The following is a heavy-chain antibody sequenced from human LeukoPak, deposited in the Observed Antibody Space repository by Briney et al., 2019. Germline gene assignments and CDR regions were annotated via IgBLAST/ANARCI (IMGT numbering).Heavy chain of an antibody. J-gene: IGHJ4*02. D-gene: IGHD3-10*01. CDR2: ISYDGSNK. Sequence: GGSLRLSCAASGFTFSTYGMHWVRQAPGKGLEWVAVISYDGSNKYYADSVKGRFTISRDNSKNTLYLQMNSLRAEDTAVYYCAKDGFDYWGQGTLVTVSS. V-gene: IGHV3-30*18. CDR3: AKDGFDY. CDR1: GFTFSTYG.